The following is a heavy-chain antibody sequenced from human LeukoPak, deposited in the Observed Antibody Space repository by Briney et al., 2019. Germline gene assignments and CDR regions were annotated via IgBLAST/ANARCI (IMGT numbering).Heavy chain of an antibody. CDR2: MSGSGGTS. CDR1: GFTFSSYA. J-gene: IGHJ4*02. CDR3: AKDPTSSGYYTAFNY. V-gene: IGHV3-23*01. Sequence: GGSLRLSCAASGFTFSSYAVSWVRQAPGKGLEWVSAMSGSGGTSDYADSVKGRFTISRDNSKNTLYLQMNSLRAEDTAVYYCAKDPTSSGYYTAFNYWGQGTLVTVSS. D-gene: IGHD3-22*01.